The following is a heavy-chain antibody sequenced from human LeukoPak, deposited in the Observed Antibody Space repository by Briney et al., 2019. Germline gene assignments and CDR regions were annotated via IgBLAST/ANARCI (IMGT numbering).Heavy chain of an antibody. D-gene: IGHD6-6*01. V-gene: IGHV1-8*01. CDR1: GYTFTSYD. J-gene: IGHJ4*02. Sequence: ASVKVSCKASGYTFTSYDINWVRQATGQGLEWMGWMNPNCGNTGYAQKFQGRVTMTRNTSISTAYMELSSLRSEDTAVYYCARTAIVTPRRPTPIAARPRGPFGYWGQGTLVTVSS. CDR3: ARTAIVTPRRPTPIAARPRGPFGY. CDR2: MNPNCGNT.